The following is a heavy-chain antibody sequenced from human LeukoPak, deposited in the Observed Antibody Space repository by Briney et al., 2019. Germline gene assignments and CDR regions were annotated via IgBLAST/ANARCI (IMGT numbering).Heavy chain of an antibody. Sequence: SETLSLTCTVSGGSISSYYWSWIRQPPGKGLEWIGYIYTSGSTNYNPSLKSRVTISVDTSKNQFSLKLSSVTAADTAVYYCARTTGVFWQYYIDYWGQGTLVTVSS. CDR1: GGSISSYY. CDR3: ARTTGVFWQYYIDY. CDR2: IYTSGST. V-gene: IGHV4-4*09. J-gene: IGHJ4*02. D-gene: IGHD1-1*01.